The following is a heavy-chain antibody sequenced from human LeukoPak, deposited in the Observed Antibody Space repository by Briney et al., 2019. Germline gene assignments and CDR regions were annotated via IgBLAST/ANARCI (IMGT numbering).Heavy chain of an antibody. J-gene: IGHJ4*02. CDR2: LYYSGST. D-gene: IGHD4-17*01. CDR1: GYSISSGYY. CDR3: ARGLRSNHFDY. Sequence: SETLSLTCTVSGYSISSGYYWGWIRQPPGKGLEWIGYLYYSGSTKYNPSLKSRVTISVDTSKNQFSLRLSSVTAADTAVYYCARGLRSNHFDYWGQGTLVTVSS. V-gene: IGHV4-38-2*02.